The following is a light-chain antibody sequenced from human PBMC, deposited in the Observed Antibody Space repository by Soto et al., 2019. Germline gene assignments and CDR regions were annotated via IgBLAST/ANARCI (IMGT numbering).Light chain of an antibody. CDR3: QQYGISPRT. J-gene: IGKJ1*01. CDR2: GAS. CDR1: QSFRGNY. Sequence: EIVLTQSPGTLSLSPGERATLSCRASQSFRGNYLAWYQQKPGQAPRLLIYGASSRAAGIPDRFSGSGSGTDFTLTISRLEPDDIAVYYCQQYGISPRTFGQGTKVDIK. V-gene: IGKV3-20*01.